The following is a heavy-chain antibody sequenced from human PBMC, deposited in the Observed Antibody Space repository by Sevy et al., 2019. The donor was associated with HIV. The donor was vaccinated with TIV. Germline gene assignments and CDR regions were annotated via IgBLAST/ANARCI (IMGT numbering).Heavy chain of an antibody. D-gene: IGHD6-19*01. J-gene: IGHJ5*02. V-gene: IGHV5-51*01. CDR1: GYGFSNYW. CDR3: VRHLRYSSGGHWFDP. CDR2: VWPGDTDA. Sequence: GESLKISCKASGYGFSNYWIGWVRQMPGKGLEWMGIVWPGDTDARYNPSFQGQVTISVDKSVITAYLQWSSLKASDAAMYYCVRHLRYSSGGHWFDPWGQGTLVTVSS.